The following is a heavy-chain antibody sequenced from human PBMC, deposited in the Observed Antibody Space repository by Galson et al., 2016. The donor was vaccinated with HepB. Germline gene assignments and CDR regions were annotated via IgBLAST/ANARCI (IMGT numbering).Heavy chain of an antibody. CDR3: AKAVRDTRGYYRGFLDL. CDR2: IWFHGTTQ. CDR1: GFSFNLYG. J-gene: IGHJ2*01. Sequence: SLRLSCAASGFSFNLYGMHWVRQSPGKGLEWVAVIWFHGTTQYYSDSVKGRFTISRDNSKNTLYLQMNTLRVEDTAMYYCAKAVRDTRGYYRGFLDLWGRGTLASVSS. D-gene: IGHD3-22*01. V-gene: IGHV3-33*03.